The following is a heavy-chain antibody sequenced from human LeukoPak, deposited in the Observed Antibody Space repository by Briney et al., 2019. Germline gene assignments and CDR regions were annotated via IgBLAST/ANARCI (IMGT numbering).Heavy chain of an antibody. CDR3: VEDVVVIVAAKPGI. CDR2: IGGSGDTT. J-gene: IGHJ4*02. D-gene: IGHD2-15*01. CDR1: GFTFSTYA. V-gene: IGHV3-23*01. Sequence: PGGSLRLSCAASGFTFSTYAMSWVRQAPGKGLEWFSSIGGSGDTTYYADAVKGRFTISRDNSKNTLYLQMNSLRVDDTAVYYCVEDVVVIVAAKPGIWGQGTLVTVSS.